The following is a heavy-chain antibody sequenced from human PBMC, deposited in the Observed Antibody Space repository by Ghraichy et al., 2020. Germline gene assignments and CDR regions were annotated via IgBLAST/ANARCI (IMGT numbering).Heavy chain of an antibody. D-gene: IGHD6-6*01. V-gene: IGHV4-39*07. Sequence: CTVSGGSISSSSYYWGWIRQPPGKGLEWIGSIYYSGSTYYNPSLKSRVTISVDTSKNQFSLKLSSVTAADTAVYYCAREYRYSSSSGWVAAVDIWGQGIMVTVSS. J-gene: IGHJ3*02. CDR1: GGSISSSSYY. CDR2: IYYSGST. CDR3: AREYRYSSSSGWVAAVDI.